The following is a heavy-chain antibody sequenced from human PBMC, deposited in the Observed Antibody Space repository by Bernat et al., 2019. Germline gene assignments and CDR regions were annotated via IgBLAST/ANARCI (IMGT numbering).Heavy chain of an antibody. Sequence: QVQLQESGPGLVKPSETLSLTCAVSGYSISSGYYWGWIRQPPGKGLEWIGSTYHSGSTYYNPSLKSRVTISVDTSKNQFSLKLSSVTAADTAVYYCAREGEQWLAKDFDYWGQGTLVTVSS. CDR3: AREGEQWLAKDFDY. V-gene: IGHV4-38-2*02. CDR2: TYHSGST. J-gene: IGHJ4*02. D-gene: IGHD6-19*01. CDR1: GYSISSGYY.